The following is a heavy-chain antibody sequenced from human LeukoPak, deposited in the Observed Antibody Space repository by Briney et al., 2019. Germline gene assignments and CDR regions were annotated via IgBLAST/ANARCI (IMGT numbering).Heavy chain of an antibody. Sequence: SGPTLVNPTQTLTLTCTFSGFSLPTRGVTVGWIRQPPGKALEWLALIYWDDDRRYSPSLKSRLTITKDTSKNQVVLTMTNMDPVDTATYFCAHGLLVAGFNYWGQGALVTVSS. CDR1: GFSLPTRGVT. CDR3: AHGLLVAGFNY. V-gene: IGHV2-5*02. D-gene: IGHD6-19*01. J-gene: IGHJ4*02. CDR2: IYWDDDR.